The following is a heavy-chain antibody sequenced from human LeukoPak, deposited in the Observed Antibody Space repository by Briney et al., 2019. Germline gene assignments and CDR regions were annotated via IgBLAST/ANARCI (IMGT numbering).Heavy chain of an antibody. Sequence: GGSLRLSCAASGFTFSSYAMSWVRQAPGKGLEWVSALSGSGSTTYYADSVKGRFPISRDNSKNTLYLQMNSLRAEDTAVYYCARGAARLTRDDAFDIWGQGTMVSASS. CDR3: ARGAARLTRDDAFDI. CDR2: LSGSGSTT. D-gene: IGHD1-26*01. J-gene: IGHJ3*02. CDR1: GFTFSSYA. V-gene: IGHV3-23*01.